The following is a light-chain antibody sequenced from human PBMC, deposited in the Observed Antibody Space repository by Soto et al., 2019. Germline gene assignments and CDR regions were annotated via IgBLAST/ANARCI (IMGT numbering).Light chain of an antibody. CDR2: GAS. CDR3: QQYGSSPTWT. CDR1: QSVSIS. J-gene: IGKJ1*01. Sequence: EIVMTQSPATLSVSPGERATLSCRASQSVSISLAWYQQRPGQAPRLLIYGASSRATGIPDRFSGSGSGTDFTLTISRLEPEDSAVYYCQQYGSSPTWTFGQGTKVDIK. V-gene: IGKV3-20*01.